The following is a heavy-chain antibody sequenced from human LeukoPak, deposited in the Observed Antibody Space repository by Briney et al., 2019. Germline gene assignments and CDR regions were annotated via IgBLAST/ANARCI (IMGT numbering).Heavy chain of an antibody. CDR3: ARDIKVRGVIVNAFDI. CDR1: GFTFSSYW. CDR2: IKQDGSEK. J-gene: IGHJ3*02. D-gene: IGHD3-10*01. V-gene: IGHV3-7*01. Sequence: GGSLRPSCAASGFTFSSYWISWVRQAPGKGLEWVANIKQDGSEKYYVDSVKGRFTISRDNAKNSLYLQMNSLRAEDTAVYYCARDIKVRGVIVNAFDIWGQGTMVTVSS.